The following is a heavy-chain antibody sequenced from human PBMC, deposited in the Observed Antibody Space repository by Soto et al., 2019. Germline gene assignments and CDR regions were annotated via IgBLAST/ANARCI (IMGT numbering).Heavy chain of an antibody. D-gene: IGHD6-25*01. J-gene: IGHJ6*02. CDR1: GGTFSSYA. CDR2: IIPIFGTA. V-gene: IGHV1-69*06. CDR3: ARDAAYPCGTDV. Sequence: SVKVSCKASGGTFSSYAISWVRQAPGQGLEWMGGIIPIFGTANYAQKFQGRVTITADKSTSTAYMELSSLRSEDTAVYYCARDAAYPCGTDVWGQGPTVTLSS.